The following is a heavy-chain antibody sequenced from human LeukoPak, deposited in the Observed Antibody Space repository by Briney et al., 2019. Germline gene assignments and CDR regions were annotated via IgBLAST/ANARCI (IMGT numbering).Heavy chain of an antibody. CDR1: GYSISSGYY. Sequence: SETLSLTCTVSGYSISSGYYWVWIRQPPGKGLEWIGLIYRSGSTNYNPSLKSRVTISVDTSKNQFSLKVSSVTAADTAVYYCARGDCSSTICYSPMDVWGKGTTVTVSS. CDR3: ARGDCSSTICYSPMDV. D-gene: IGHD2-2*01. J-gene: IGHJ6*03. V-gene: IGHV4-38-2*02. CDR2: IYRSGST.